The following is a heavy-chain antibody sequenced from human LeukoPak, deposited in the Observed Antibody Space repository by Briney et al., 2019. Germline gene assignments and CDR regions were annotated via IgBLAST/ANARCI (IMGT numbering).Heavy chain of an antibody. J-gene: IGHJ4*02. CDR3: AKDPLAVAGSPVYYFDC. CDR1: GFTFSSYS. D-gene: IGHD6-19*01. Sequence: GGSLRLSCAASGFTFSSYSMNWVRQAPGKGLEWVSAISGSGGNTYYADSVKGRFTISRDNSKNTLYLQMNSLRAEDTAVYYCAKDPLAVAGSPVYYFDCWGQGTLVTVSS. CDR2: ISGSGGNT. V-gene: IGHV3-23*01.